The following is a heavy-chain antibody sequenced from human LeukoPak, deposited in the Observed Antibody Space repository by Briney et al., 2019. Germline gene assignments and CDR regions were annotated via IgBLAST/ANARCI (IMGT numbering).Heavy chain of an antibody. Sequence: PGGSLRLSCAVAGFTFSNYWMTWVRQAPGKGLEWVANMNADGAKKYYVDSVKGRFTISRDNAKNSVYLEMNNLRGEDTAVYHCARAGSGSYVGYSFDYWGQGALVSASS. CDR2: MNADGAKK. CDR3: ARAGSGSYVGYSFDY. D-gene: IGHD6-19*01. V-gene: IGHV3-7*01. CDR1: GFTFSNYW. J-gene: IGHJ4*02.